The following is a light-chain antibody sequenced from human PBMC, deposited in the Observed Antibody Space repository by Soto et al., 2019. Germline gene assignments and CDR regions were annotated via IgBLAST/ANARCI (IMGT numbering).Light chain of an antibody. J-gene: IGKJ5*01. V-gene: IGKV3-15*01. Sequence: PGERATLSCRASQIIMRKYLAWYQQRFGQAPRLLIYAASNRATGVPARFSGSWSGTEFTLTISSLQSEDFAVYYCQQYNNWITFGQGTRLEIK. CDR2: AAS. CDR3: QQYNNWIT. CDR1: QIIMRKY.